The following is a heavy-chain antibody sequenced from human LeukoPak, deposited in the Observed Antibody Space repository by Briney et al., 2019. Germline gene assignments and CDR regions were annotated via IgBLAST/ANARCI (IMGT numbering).Heavy chain of an antibody. D-gene: IGHD6-13*01. CDR3: AKEEYSSSGTDWFDP. CDR1: GFTFSSYA. Sequence: SGGSLRLSCAASGFTFSSYAMSWVRQAPGKGLEWVSAISGSGGSTYYADSVKGRFTIPRDNSKNTLYLQMNSLRAEDTAVYYCAKEEYSSSGTDWFDPWGQGTLVTVSS. CDR2: ISGSGGST. J-gene: IGHJ5*02. V-gene: IGHV3-23*01.